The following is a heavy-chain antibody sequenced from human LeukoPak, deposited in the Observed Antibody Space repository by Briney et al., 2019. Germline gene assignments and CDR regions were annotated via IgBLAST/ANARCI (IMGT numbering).Heavy chain of an antibody. CDR2: IYYSGIS. D-gene: IGHD1-26*01. Sequence: SETLSLTCTVSGGSMSSYYWSWIRQSPGKGLEWIGYIYYSGISNYNPSLQTRVTISLDTSKNQFSLKLRSVTAVDTAVYYCARGPVGGATYYDGDAFDIWGQGTMVTVSS. CDR3: ARGPVGGATYYDGDAFDI. CDR1: GGSMSSYY. J-gene: IGHJ3*02. V-gene: IGHV4-59*01.